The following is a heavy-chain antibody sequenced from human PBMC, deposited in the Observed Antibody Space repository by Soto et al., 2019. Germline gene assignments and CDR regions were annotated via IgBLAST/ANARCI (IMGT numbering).Heavy chain of an antibody. V-gene: IGHV3-23*01. CDR2: ITCSGGYT. CDR3: AREFGSGWYGDY. CDR1: GFTFSSYA. Sequence: GGSLRLSCAASGFTFSSYAMSWVRQAPGKGLEWVSDITCSGGYTFYADSVTGRFTISRDNSKNTLYLQMNSLRAEDTAVYYCAREFGSGWYGDYWGQGTLVTVSS. J-gene: IGHJ4*02. D-gene: IGHD6-19*01.